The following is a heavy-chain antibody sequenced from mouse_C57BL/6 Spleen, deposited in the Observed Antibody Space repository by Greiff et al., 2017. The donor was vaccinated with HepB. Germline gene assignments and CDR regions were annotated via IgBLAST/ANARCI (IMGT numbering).Heavy chain of an antibody. CDR1: GYTFTSYD. CDR2: IYPRDGST. V-gene: IGHV1-85*01. CDR3: ARDYYGSRNWYFDV. J-gene: IGHJ1*03. D-gene: IGHD1-1*01. Sequence: VQLQESGPELVKPGASVKLSCKASGYTFTSYDINWVKQRPGQGLEWIGWIYPRDGSTKYNEKFKGKATLTVDTSSSTAYMELHSLTSEDSAVYFCARDYYGSRNWYFDVWGTGTTVTVSS.